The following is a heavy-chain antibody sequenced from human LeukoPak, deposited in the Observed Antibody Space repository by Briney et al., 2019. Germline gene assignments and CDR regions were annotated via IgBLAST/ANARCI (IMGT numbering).Heavy chain of an antibody. CDR1: GYSFTNYW. J-gene: IGHJ3*02. D-gene: IGHD5-24*01. CDR3: ARSRAKMATTIPDAFDI. V-gene: IGHV5-51*01. CDR2: IYPGDSDT. Sequence: GESLKISCKGSGYSFTNYWIGWVRQMPGKGLEWMGIIYPGDSDTRYSPSFQGQVTISADKSISTAYLQWSSLKASDTAMYYCARSRAKMATTIPDAFDIWGQGTMVTVSS.